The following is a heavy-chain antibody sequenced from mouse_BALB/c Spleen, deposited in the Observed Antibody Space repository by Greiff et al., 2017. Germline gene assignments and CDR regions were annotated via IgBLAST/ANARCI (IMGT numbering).Heavy chain of an antibody. V-gene: IGHV5-4*02. CDR2: ISDGGSYT. J-gene: IGHJ4*01. D-gene: IGHD1-1*01. Sequence: EVQGVESGGGLVKPGGSLKLSCAASGFTFSDYYMYWVRQTPEKRLEWVATISDGGSYTYYPDSVKGRFTISRDNAKNNLYLQMSSLKSEDTAMYYCAREWGITTVVATRAMDYWGQGTSVTVSS. CDR3: AREWGITTVVATRAMDY. CDR1: GFTFSDYY.